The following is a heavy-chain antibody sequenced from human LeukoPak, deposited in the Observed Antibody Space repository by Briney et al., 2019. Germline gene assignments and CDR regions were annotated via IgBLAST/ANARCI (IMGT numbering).Heavy chain of an antibody. CDR2: IYYSGST. D-gene: IGHD1-26*01. CDR1: GGPISSYY. CDR3: ARGGASRYYYYMDV. J-gene: IGHJ6*03. V-gene: IGHV4-59*01. Sequence: SETLSLTCTVSGGPISSYYWSWIRQPPGKGLEWIGYIYYSGSTNYNPSLKSRVTISVDTSKNQFSLKLSSVTAADTAVYYCARGGASRYYYYMDVWGKGTTVTVSS.